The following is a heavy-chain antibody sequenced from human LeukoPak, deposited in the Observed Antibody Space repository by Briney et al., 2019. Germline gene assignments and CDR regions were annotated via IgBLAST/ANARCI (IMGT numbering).Heavy chain of an antibody. CDR3: ARYCSSTSCSPLYYGMDV. V-gene: IGHV3-48*03. D-gene: IGHD2-2*01. CDR2: ISSSGSTI. Sequence: GGSLRLSCAASGFTFSSYEMNWVRQAPGKGLEWVSYISSSGSTIYYADPVKGRFTISRDNAKNLLYLQMNSLRAEDTAVYYCARYCSSTSCSPLYYGMDVWGKGTTVTVSS. CDR1: GFTFSSYE. J-gene: IGHJ6*04.